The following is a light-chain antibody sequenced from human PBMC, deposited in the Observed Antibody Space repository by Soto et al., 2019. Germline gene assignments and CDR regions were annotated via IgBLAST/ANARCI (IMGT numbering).Light chain of an antibody. J-gene: IGLJ1*01. V-gene: IGLV1-40*01. CDR3: QSYDSSLSGYV. CDR2: GYS. CDR1: SSNIGAGYE. Sequence: QSALTQPPSVSGAPGQRVTISCTGSSSNIGAGYEVHWYQQLPGTAPKLLIFGYSNRYSGVPDRFSGSKSGTSASLAITGLQAEDEADYYCQSYDSSLSGYVFGTGTKVTVL.